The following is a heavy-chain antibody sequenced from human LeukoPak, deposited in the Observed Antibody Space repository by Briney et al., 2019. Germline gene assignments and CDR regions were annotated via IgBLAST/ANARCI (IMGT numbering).Heavy chain of an antibody. CDR1: GGSFSGYY. Sequence: SETLSLTCAVYGGSFSGYYWSWIRQPPGKGLEWIGEINHSGSTNYNPSLKSRVTISVDTSKNQFSLKLSSVTAADTAVYYCAKRYRWLLYSWFDPWGQGTLVTVSS. CDR2: INHSGST. J-gene: IGHJ5*02. D-gene: IGHD3-16*02. CDR3: AKRYRWLLYSWFDP. V-gene: IGHV4-34*01.